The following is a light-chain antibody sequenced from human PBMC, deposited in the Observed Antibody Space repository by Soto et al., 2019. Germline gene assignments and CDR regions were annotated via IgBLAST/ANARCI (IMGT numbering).Light chain of an antibody. Sequence: QSVLTQPRSVSGSPGQSVTISCTGTSSDVGGYNYVSWYQQHPGKAPKLMIYDVSKRPSGVPDRFSGSKSGNTASLTISGLQAEDEADYYCCSYAGRLFGGGTKVTVL. CDR3: CSYAGRL. CDR1: SSDVGGYNY. CDR2: DVS. J-gene: IGLJ3*02. V-gene: IGLV2-11*01.